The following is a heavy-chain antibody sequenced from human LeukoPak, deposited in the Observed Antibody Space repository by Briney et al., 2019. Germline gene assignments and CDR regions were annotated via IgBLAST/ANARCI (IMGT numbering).Heavy chain of an antibody. CDR1: GFTFSSYG. J-gene: IGHJ4*02. CDR2: IRYDGSNK. Sequence: GGSLRLSCAASGFTFSSYGMHWVRQAPGKGLEWVAFIRYDGSNKYYADSVKGRFTISRDNSKNTLYLQMNSLRAEDTAVYYCARDPRGAGADTLIDYWGQGTLVTVSS. CDR3: ARDPRGAGADTLIDY. D-gene: IGHD6-13*01. V-gene: IGHV3-30*02.